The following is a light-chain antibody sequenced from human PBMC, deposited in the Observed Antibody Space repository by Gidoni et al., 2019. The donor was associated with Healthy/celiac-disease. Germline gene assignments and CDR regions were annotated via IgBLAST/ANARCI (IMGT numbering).Light chain of an antibody. V-gene: IGKV3-20*01. CDR1: QSVSSSY. Sequence: EIVLTQSPGTLSLSPGERATLSCRASQSVSSSYLAWYQQKPGQAPRLLSYGASSRATGIPDRFSRSESGADFTLSISRLKPEDFAVYYCKQCGISHILTFGGGTKVEIK. CDR2: GAS. J-gene: IGKJ4*01. CDR3: KQCGISHILT.